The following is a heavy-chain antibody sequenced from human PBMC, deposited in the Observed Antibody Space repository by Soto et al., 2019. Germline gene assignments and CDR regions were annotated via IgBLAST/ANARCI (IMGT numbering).Heavy chain of an antibody. J-gene: IGHJ4*02. CDR3: TRDVLNGYFIVATIGSDF. D-gene: IGHD5-12*01. CDR1: GFTFGDYA. V-gene: IGHV3-49*03. Sequence: PGGSLTLSCTASGFTFGDYAMSWFRQAPGKGLEWVGFIRSKAYGGTTEYAASVKGRFTISRDDSKSIAYLQMNSLKTEDTAVYYCTRDVLNGYFIVATIGSDFWGQGTLVTVSS. CDR2: IRSKAYGGTT.